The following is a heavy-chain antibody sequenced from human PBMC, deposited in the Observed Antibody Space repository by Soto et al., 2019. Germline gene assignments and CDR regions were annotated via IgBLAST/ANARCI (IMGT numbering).Heavy chain of an antibody. Sequence: QVQLQESGPGLVKPSQTLSLTCTVSGGSISSGGYYWSWIRQHPGKGLEWIGYIYYSGSPYYNPSLKRRLXXSXAXXKTQSSLKLSSVTAADTAVYYCARADYGGNSAYDYWGQGTLVTVSS. V-gene: IGHV4-31*03. J-gene: IGHJ4*02. CDR3: ARADYGGNSAYDY. CDR1: GGSISSGGYY. CDR2: IYYSGSP. D-gene: IGHD4-17*01.